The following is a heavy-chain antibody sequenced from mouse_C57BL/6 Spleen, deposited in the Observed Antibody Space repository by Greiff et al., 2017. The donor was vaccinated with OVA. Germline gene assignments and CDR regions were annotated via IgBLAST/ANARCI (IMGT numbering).Heavy chain of an antibody. Sequence: EVKVVESGGGLVKPGGSLKLSCAASGFTFSDYGMHWVRQAPEKGLEWVAYISSGSSNIYYADTVKGRFTISRDNAKNTLFLQMTSLRSEDTAMYYCARRYYDYEGYYAMDYWGQGTSVTVSS. CDR1: GFTFSDYG. J-gene: IGHJ4*01. CDR2: ISSGSSNI. D-gene: IGHD2-4*01. CDR3: ARRYYDYEGYYAMDY. V-gene: IGHV5-17*01.